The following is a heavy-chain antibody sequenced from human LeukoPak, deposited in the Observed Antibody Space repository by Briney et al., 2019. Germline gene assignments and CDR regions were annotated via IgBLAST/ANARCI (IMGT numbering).Heavy chain of an antibody. J-gene: IGHJ6*03. CDR1: GYTFTGYD. Sequence: ASVKVSCKASGYTFTGYDVNWVRQATGQGLEWMGWMNPNSGNTDYARKFQGRVTMTTNTSISTAYMELSSLRSEDTAVYYCARGHYIGGYRYYYMDVWGKGTTVTVSS. D-gene: IGHD5-18*01. V-gene: IGHV1-8*01. CDR2: MNPNSGNT. CDR3: ARGHYIGGYRYYYMDV.